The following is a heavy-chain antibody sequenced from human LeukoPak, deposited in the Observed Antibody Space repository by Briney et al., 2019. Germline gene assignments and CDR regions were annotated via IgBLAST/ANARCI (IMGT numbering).Heavy chain of an antibody. D-gene: IGHD3-16*01. CDR1: GGSLSSSNYY. J-gene: IGHJ4*02. CDR2: IYYVGTT. V-gene: IGHV4-39*07. Sequence: SETLSLTCTVSGGSLSSSNYYWGWIRQPPGKGLEWIGSIYYVGTTYYNPSLKSRVSISLDMSKNQFSLNLNFVTAADTAVYYCARSGEPGLDYWGQGTLVTVSS. CDR3: ARSGEPGLDY.